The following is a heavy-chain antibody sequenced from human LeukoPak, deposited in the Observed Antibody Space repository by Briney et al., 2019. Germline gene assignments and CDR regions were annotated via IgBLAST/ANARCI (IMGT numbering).Heavy chain of an antibody. J-gene: IGHJ4*02. CDR2: INGDGSTT. Sequence: GGSLRLSCATSGFPFSSYWMLWVRQASGKGLEWVSRINGDGSTTTYADSVKGRFTISRDNTENILYLQMDSLRAEDTAIYYCSRSQFDFWGQGVLVTVSS. CDR3: SRSQFDF. V-gene: IGHV3-74*01. CDR1: GFPFSSYW.